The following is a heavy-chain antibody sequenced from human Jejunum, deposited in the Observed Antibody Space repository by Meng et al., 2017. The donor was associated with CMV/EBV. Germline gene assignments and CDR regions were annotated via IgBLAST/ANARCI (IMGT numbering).Heavy chain of an antibody. CDR1: GDSLRNYY. V-gene: IGHV4-59*01. Sequence: TVSGDSLRNYYWSWMRQPPGGGLEWIGFIFHTGSTSYNPSLESRVTMSVDTSKNLFSLTVTSVTAADTAIYYCARTDYYSYYGMDVWGQGTPVTAP. CDR2: IFHTGST. J-gene: IGHJ6*02. CDR3: ARTDYYSYYGMDV.